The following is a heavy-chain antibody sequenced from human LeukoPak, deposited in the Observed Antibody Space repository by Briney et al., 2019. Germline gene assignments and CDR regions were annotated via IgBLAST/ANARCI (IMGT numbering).Heavy chain of an antibody. CDR2: ISSSSSYI. Sequence: GGSLRLSCAASGFTFSSYSMNWVRQAPGKGLEWVSSISSSSSYIYYADSVKGRFTISRDNAKNSLYLQMNSLRAEDTAVYYCATYPGGELLAYYYMDVWGKGTTVTVSS. D-gene: IGHD1-26*01. J-gene: IGHJ6*03. CDR1: GFTFSSYS. V-gene: IGHV3-21*01. CDR3: ATYPGGELLAYYYMDV.